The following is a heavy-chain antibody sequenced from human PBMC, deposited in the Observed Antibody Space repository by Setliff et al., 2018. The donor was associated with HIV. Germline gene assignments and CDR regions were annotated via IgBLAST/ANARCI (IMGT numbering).Heavy chain of an antibody. J-gene: IGHJ5*02. D-gene: IGHD3-10*01. V-gene: IGHV1-8*02. CDR1: GDTFTSYD. Sequence: GASVKFSCNASGDTFTSYDINWVRQDTGQGLEWKGWMNTNSGNTGYAQKFKGRVTMTRKISISTAYMELSSLRSEDTAVYYCARDVSSYYGSVSYTWFDPWGQGTLVTVSS. CDR3: ARDVSSYYGSVSYTWFDP. CDR2: MNTNSGNT.